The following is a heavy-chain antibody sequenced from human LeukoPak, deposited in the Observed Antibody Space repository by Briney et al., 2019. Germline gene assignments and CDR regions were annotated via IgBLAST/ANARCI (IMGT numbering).Heavy chain of an antibody. CDR1: GYSFTSYW. CDR3: ARTLSGGSSWYAYFDY. Sequence: GESLKISCKGSGYSFTSYWIGWVRQMPGKGLEWMGIIYPGDSDTRYSPSFQGQVTISADKSISTAYLQWSSLKASDTAMYYCARTLSGGSSWYAYFDYWGQGTLVTVSS. D-gene: IGHD6-13*01. J-gene: IGHJ4*02. V-gene: IGHV5-51*01. CDR2: IYPGDSDT.